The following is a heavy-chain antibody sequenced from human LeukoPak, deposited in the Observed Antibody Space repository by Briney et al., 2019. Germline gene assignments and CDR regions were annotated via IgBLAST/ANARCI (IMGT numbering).Heavy chain of an antibody. V-gene: IGHV4-59*08. CDR1: GGSIRYYY. CDR3: ARGKPRGNYDISGFDH. Sequence: SETLSLTCTVSGGSIRYYYWNWIRQPPGKGLEWIGYIYYTGSTNYNPSLKSRVTISLDTSKNQLSLKLSSVTAADTAVYYCARGKPRGNYDISGFDHWGQGTLVTVSS. J-gene: IGHJ4*02. CDR2: IYYTGST. D-gene: IGHD3-22*01.